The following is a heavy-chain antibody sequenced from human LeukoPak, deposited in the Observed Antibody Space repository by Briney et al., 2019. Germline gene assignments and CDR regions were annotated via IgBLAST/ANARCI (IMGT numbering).Heavy chain of an antibody. CDR1: GFTFDDYA. D-gene: IGHD6-19*01. J-gene: IGHJ5*02. Sequence: PGRSLRLSCAASGFTFDDYAMHWVRQAPGKGLEWVSGISWNSGSIGYADSVKGRFTISRDNAKNSLYLQMNSLRAEDTALYYCAKAARIQYSSGWYANWFDPWGQGTLVTVSS. CDR2: ISWNSGSI. CDR3: AKAARIQYSSGWYANWFDP. V-gene: IGHV3-9*01.